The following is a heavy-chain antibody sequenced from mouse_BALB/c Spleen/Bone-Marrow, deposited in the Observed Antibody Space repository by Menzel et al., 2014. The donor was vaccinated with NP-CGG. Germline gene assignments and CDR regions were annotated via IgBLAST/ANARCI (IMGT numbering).Heavy chain of an antibody. Sequence: VQLQQFGAELAKPGASLKMSCKASGYTFTSYWMHWVKQRPGQGLEWIGYINPSTDYTEYNQKFKDKATLTADKSSSTAFMQLSSLTSEDSAVYYCARRAYGGSYGFAYWGQGTLVTVSA. CDR2: INPSTDYT. CDR3: ARRAYGGSYGFAY. D-gene: IGHD1-1*01. V-gene: IGHV1-7*01. J-gene: IGHJ3*01. CDR1: GYTFTSYW.